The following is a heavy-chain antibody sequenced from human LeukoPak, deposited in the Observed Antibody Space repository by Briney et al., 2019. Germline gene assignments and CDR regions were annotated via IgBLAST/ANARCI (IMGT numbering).Heavy chain of an antibody. D-gene: IGHD3-10*01. CDR1: GFTFSSYA. CDR3: AKHMYGFYYYGMDV. V-gene: IGHV3-23*01. CDR2: ISGSGGST. Sequence: PGGSLRRSCAASGFTFSSYAMSWVRQAPGKGLEWVSAISGSGGSTYYADSVKGRFTISRDNSKNTLYLQMNSLRAEDTAVYYCAKHMYGFYYYGMDVWGQGTTVTVSS. J-gene: IGHJ6*02.